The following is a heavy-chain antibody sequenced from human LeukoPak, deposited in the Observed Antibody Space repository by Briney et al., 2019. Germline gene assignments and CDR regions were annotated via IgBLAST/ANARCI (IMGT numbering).Heavy chain of an antibody. J-gene: IGHJ4*02. D-gene: IGHD6-13*01. Sequence: GGSLRLSCAASGFTFSTYAMSWVRQAPGKGLEWVSAIRGSGDITDYADSVKGRFTIPRDNSKNTLYLQMNSLRAEDTAVYYCAKDPFLSAAGRGIDYWGQGTLVTVSS. CDR3: AKDPFLSAAGRGIDY. CDR1: GFTFSTYA. V-gene: IGHV3-23*01. CDR2: IRGSGDIT.